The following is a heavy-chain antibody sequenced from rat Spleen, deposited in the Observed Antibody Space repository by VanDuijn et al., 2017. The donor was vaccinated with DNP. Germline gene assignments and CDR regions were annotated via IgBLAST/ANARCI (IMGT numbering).Heavy chain of an antibody. D-gene: IGHD1-2*01. V-gene: IGHV5-22*01. CDR3: TRDNYSSYMPYYYALDA. CDR2: ISYEGSRT. J-gene: IGHJ4*01. Sequence: EVRLVESGGGLVQPGRSMKLSCAASGFTFSDYYMAWVRQAPKKGLEWVAYISYEGSRTYYRDSVKGRFTLSRDNAKSTLYLQMNSLRSEDTATYYCTRDNYSSYMPYYYALDAWGQGTSVTVSS. CDR1: GFTFSDYY.